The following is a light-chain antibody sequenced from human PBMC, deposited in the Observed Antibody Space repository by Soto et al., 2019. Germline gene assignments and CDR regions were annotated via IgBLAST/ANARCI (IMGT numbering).Light chain of an antibody. V-gene: IGLV2-14*01. CDR2: DVS. CDR1: SSDVGGYNY. CDR3: SSYTSSIRV. Sequence: QSVLTQPASVSGSPGQSITISCTGTSSDVGGYNYVSWYQQHPGKAPKLMIYDVSNRPSGVSNRFSGSKSGNTASLTISGLQAEDEADYYCSSYTSSIRVFGGGNKLTVL. J-gene: IGLJ2*01.